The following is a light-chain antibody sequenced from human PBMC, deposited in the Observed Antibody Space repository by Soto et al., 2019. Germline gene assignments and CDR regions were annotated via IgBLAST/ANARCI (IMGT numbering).Light chain of an antibody. J-gene: IGKJ5*01. V-gene: IGKV3-20*01. CDR2: RAS. CDR1: QSVAGTY. Sequence: VLPQVPCTLPQSPGARANLTSSDSQSVAGTYLAWYQQKPGQAPRLLIYRASSRATGIPDRFSGSGYGTDFTLTISRLEPEEFAVFYCRQYGSSPVTLGQGTRLEIK. CDR3: RQYGSSPVT.